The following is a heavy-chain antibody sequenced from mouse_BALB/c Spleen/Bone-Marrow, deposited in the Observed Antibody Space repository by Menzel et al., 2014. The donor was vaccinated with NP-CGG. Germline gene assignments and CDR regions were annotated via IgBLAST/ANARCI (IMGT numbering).Heavy chain of an antibody. Sequence: VQLKESGTVLARPGAAVKMSCKASGYTFSNYWMHWIKQRPGQGLEWIGTIHPGNSDTTYNQKFKGKAKLTAVPSTSTAYMELSSLTNEDSAVYYCTTLARNNFDYWGQGTTLTVSS. V-gene: IGHV1-5*01. D-gene: IGHD3-1*01. J-gene: IGHJ2*01. CDR2: IHPGNSDT. CDR1: GYTFSNYW. CDR3: TTLARNNFDY.